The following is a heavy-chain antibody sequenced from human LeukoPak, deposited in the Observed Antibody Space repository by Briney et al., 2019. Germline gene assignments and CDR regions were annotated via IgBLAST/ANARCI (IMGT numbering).Heavy chain of an antibody. V-gene: IGHV4-4*07. Sequence: SETLSLTCTVSGGSISSYYWSWIRQPAGKGLEWIGRIYTSGSTNYNPSLKSRVTMSVDTSKNQFSLKLSSVTAAGTAVYYCARDDYDSSGYRFDYWGQGTLVTVSS. CDR1: GGSISSYY. CDR3: ARDDYDSSGYRFDY. D-gene: IGHD3-22*01. CDR2: IYTSGST. J-gene: IGHJ4*02.